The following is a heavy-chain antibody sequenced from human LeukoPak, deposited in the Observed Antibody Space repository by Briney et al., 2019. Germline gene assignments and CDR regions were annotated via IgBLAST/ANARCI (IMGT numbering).Heavy chain of an antibody. V-gene: IGHV1-24*01. D-gene: IGHD6-19*01. J-gene: IGHJ4*02. Sequence: ASVKVSCKVSGYTLTELSMHWVRQAPGKGLEWMGGFDPEDGETIYAQNFQGRVTLTEDTSTDTAYMELSSLRSEDTAVYYCATGLQWLVRASDDFWGQGTLVTVSS. CDR2: FDPEDGET. CDR1: GYTLTELS. CDR3: ATGLQWLVRASDDF.